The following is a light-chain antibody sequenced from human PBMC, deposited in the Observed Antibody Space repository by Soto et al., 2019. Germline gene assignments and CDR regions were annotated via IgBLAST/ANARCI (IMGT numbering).Light chain of an antibody. CDR1: RSISNY. V-gene: IGKV3-20*01. CDR2: GAS. J-gene: IGKJ5*01. CDR3: QQYGNTPIT. Sequence: DTVMTQSPATLASSVGDRATLSCQASRSISNYLAWYQQKPGQPPRLLIHGASNRATGVPDRFSGSGSGTDFSLTISRLQPEDFAVYYCQQYGNTPITFGQGTRLEIK.